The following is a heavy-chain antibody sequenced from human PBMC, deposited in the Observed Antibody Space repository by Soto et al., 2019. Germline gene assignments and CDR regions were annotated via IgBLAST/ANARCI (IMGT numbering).Heavy chain of an antibody. CDR2: ISGSGVRT. D-gene: IGHD6-6*01. CDR1: GFIFSNYA. J-gene: IGHJ5*01. CDR3: AKDHAREQFVRGENWFDS. Sequence: GGSLRLSCSASGFIFSNYAMSWARQAPGKGLEWVSTISGSGVRTYYADSVKGRFTISRDNSKNTLDLQMNNLRVEDTAIYYCAKDHAREQFVRGENWFDSWGQGTLVTVSS. V-gene: IGHV3-23*01.